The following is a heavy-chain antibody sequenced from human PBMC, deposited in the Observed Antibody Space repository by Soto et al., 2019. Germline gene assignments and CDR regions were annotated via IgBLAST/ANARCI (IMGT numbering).Heavy chain of an antibody. J-gene: IGHJ5*02. CDR1: GFTFDDYA. V-gene: IGHV3-9*01. CDR2: INWSGGSI. D-gene: IGHD4-17*01. Sequence: EVQVVESGGGLEQPGRSLRLSCAASGFTFDDYAMHWVRQVPGKGLEWVSGINWSGGSIDYADSVKGRFTISRDNAKNSLYRQMNSLRVEDTAMYYCARGPRTTVTTFGWWFVNWGQGTMVTVSS. CDR3: ARGPRTTVTTFGWWFVN.